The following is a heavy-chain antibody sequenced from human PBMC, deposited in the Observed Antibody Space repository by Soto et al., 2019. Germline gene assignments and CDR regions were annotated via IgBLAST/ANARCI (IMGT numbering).Heavy chain of an antibody. J-gene: IGHJ6*02. D-gene: IGHD2-2*01. CDR2: ISDGGST. CDR3: AGYCSSSICSDDHHFGFAV. V-gene: IGHV4-59*01. CDR1: GGTTYTYY. Sequence: ASETLSHTCNVSGGTTYTYYWSWIRLSPGKGLEWIGYISDGGSTNYNPSLSGRLSISLDTSKKQVSLKLTSVSAADTATYFCAGYCSSSICSDDHHFGFAVCGQRSTV.